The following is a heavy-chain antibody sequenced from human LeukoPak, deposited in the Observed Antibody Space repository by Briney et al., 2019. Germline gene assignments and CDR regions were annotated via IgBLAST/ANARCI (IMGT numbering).Heavy chain of an antibody. CDR3: VRENYGEYYFDY. Sequence: GRSLRLSCAASGFTFGHYAMHWVRQAPGKGLEWVAVIAYDGSNKFYADSVKGRLTISRDNSKNTLDLQMNSLRAEDRAVYYCVRENYGEYYFDYWGQGTLVTVSS. CDR1: GFTFGHYA. CDR2: IAYDGSNK. D-gene: IGHD4-17*01. V-gene: IGHV3-30-3*01. J-gene: IGHJ4*02.